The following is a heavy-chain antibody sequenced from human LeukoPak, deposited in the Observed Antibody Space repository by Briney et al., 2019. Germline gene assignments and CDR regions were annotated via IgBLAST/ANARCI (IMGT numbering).Heavy chain of an antibody. Sequence: PSETLSLTCTVSGGSISSGSYYWSWIRQPAGKGLEWIGRIYTSGSTDYNPSLKSRVTISKDTSKNEFSLKLSSVTAADTAVYYCARGSYYYDSSGYYSLDYWGQGTLVTVSS. CDR3: ARGSYYYDSSGYYSLDY. D-gene: IGHD3-22*01. CDR1: GGSISSGSYY. CDR2: IYTSGST. J-gene: IGHJ4*02. V-gene: IGHV4-61*02.